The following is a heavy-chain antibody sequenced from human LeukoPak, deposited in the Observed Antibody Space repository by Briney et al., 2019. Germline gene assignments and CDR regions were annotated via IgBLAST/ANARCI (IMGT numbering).Heavy chain of an antibody. CDR2: INQDGSKK. J-gene: IGHJ3*01. CDR1: GFTFTDYW. Sequence: GGSLRLSCTTSGFTFTDYWMTWVRQAPGKGLEWVANINQDGSKKFYVDSVKGRFTISRDNAKNALYLQMNSLRAEDTGVYYCAKGSLLRYFDWLLWGQGTMVTVSS. CDR3: AKGSLLRYFDWLL. V-gene: IGHV3-7*01. D-gene: IGHD3-9*01.